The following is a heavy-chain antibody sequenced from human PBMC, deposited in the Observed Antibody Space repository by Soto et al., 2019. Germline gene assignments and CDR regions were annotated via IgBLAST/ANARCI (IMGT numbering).Heavy chain of an antibody. J-gene: IGHJ4*02. CDR3: ARGGSSSWAYLEY. D-gene: IGHD6-13*01. CDR1: GFTFSTSG. V-gene: IGHV3-33*01. Sequence: QVQLVESGGGVVQPGRSLKLSCAASGFTFSTSGMHWVRQAPDKGLEWVAVIWYDGSNKYYADSVKGRFTISRDNSENALFLQVNSLRVEDSAVYYCARGGSSSWAYLEYWGQGTLVTVSS. CDR2: IWYDGSNK.